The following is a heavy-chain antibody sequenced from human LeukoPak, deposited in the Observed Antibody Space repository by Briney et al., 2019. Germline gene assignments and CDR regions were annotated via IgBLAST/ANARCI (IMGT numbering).Heavy chain of an antibody. CDR3: AAVTEYFDY. J-gene: IGHJ4*02. Sequence: GGSLRLSCAASGFTFSNYWMHWVRQAPGKGLVWVSRINSDARSTSYADSVKGRFTISRDNAKNTLYLQMNSLRAEDTAVYYCAAVTEYFDYWGQGTLVTVSS. V-gene: IGHV3-74*01. CDR2: INSDARST. D-gene: IGHD3-10*01. CDR1: GFTFSNYW.